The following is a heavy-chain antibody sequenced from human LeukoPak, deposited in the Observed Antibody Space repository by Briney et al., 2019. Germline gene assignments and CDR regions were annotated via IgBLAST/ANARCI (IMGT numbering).Heavy chain of an antibody. J-gene: IGHJ6*03. CDR1: GFTFSSYS. D-gene: IGHD4-23*01. CDR3: ARETVVTGNDYYYYYMDV. CDR2: ISSSSSCI. V-gene: IGHV3-21*01. Sequence: PGGSLRLSCAASGFTFSSYSMNWVRQAPGKGLEWVSSISSSSSCIYYADSVKGRFTISRDNAKNSLYLQMNSLRAEDTAVYYCARETVVTGNDYYYYYMDVWGKGTTVTISS.